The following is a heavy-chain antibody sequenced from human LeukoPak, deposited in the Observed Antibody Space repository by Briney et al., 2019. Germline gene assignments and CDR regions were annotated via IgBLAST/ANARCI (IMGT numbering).Heavy chain of an antibody. J-gene: IGHJ4*02. V-gene: IGHV4-4*02. Sequence: SETLSLTCAVSGGSISSSNWWSWVRQPPGRGLEWIGEIYHSGSTNYNPSLKSRVTISVDKSKNQFSLKLSSVTAADTAVYYCARGVAAAGTGFDYWGQGTLVTVSS. D-gene: IGHD6-13*01. CDR2: IYHSGST. CDR1: GGSISSSNW. CDR3: ARGVAAAGTGFDY.